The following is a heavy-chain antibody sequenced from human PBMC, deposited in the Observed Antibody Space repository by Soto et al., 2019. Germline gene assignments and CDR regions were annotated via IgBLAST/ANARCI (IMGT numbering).Heavy chain of an antibody. CDR1: GFTFSSYS. Sequence: GESLKISCAASGFTFSSYSLNWVRQTPGKGLEWVSYISSSGNTKYYADSVKGRFTISRDNAKNSLYLQMNSLRDEDTAVYYCARDYDFWSGYYLYWGQGTLVTVSS. V-gene: IGHV3-48*02. CDR3: ARDYDFWSGYYLY. CDR2: ISSSGNTK. J-gene: IGHJ4*02. D-gene: IGHD3-3*01.